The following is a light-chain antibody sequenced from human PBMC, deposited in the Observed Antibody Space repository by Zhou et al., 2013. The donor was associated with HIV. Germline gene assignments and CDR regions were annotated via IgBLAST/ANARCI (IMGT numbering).Light chain of an antibody. J-gene: IGKJ1*01. CDR3: QQYYTYPWT. V-gene: IGKV1-8*01. CDR1: QYISSS. Sequence: IRMTQSPSSLSASTGDKVNITCRASQYISSSLAWYQQRLGKAPELLIYAASTLQAGVPSRFSGSGSGPDFTLTINCLQSDDFATYFCQQYYTYPWTFGQGTKVETK. CDR2: AAS.